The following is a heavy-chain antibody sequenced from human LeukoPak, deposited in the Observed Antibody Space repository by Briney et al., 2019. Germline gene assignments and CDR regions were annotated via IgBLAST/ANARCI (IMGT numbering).Heavy chain of an antibody. CDR2: ISYDGSNK. CDR3: ARDDSFYDYYMDV. Sequence: GGSLRLSCAASGFALSTYAMHWVRQAPGKGLEWVAVISYDGSNKYYADSVKGRFTISRDNSKKTLYLQMNSLRTEDTAVYYCARDDSFYDYYMDVWGKGTTVTVSS. CDR1: GFALSTYA. D-gene: IGHD3-16*01. J-gene: IGHJ6*03. V-gene: IGHV3-30*01.